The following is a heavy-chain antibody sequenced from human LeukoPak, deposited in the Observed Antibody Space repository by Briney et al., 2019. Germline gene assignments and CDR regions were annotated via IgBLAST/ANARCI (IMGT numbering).Heavy chain of an antibody. J-gene: IGHJ4*02. Sequence: SETLSLTCAVYGGSFSGYYWSWIRQPPGKGLEWIGEINHSGSTNYNPSLKSRVTISVYTSKNQFSLKLSSVTAADTAVYYCARFTLFGVDYWGQGTLVTVSS. D-gene: IGHD3-10*01. CDR1: GGSFSGYY. CDR3: ARFTLFGVDY. V-gene: IGHV4-34*01. CDR2: INHSGST.